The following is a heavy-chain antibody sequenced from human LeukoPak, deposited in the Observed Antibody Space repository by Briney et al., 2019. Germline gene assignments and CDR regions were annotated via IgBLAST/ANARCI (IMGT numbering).Heavy chain of an antibody. CDR3: GRIAINENNGMDV. D-gene: IGHD1/OR15-1a*01. CDR2: SRNKASSYTT. V-gene: IGHV3-72*01. J-gene: IGHJ6*02. CDR1: GFKFSDHY. Sequence: GGSLRLSCAASGFKFSDHYIDWVRQAPGKGLEWVGRSRNKASSYTTEYAASVEGRFTISRDVSESSLYLQMNSLRTEDTAVYYCGRIAINENNGMDVWGQGTTVTVSS.